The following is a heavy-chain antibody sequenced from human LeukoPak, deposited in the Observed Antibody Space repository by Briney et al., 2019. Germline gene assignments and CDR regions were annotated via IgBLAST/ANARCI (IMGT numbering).Heavy chain of an antibody. CDR2: IYPGDSDT. CDR1: GYSFTSYW. V-gene: IGHV5-51*01. J-gene: IGHJ5*02. Sequence: GESLKISCQGSGYSFTSYWIGWVRQMPGKGLEWMGIIYPGDSDTRYSPSFQGQVTISADKSISTAYLQWSSLKASDTAMYYCARVMTSTRGGFDPWGQGTLVTVSS. D-gene: IGHD2-21*02. CDR3: ARVMTSTRGGFDP.